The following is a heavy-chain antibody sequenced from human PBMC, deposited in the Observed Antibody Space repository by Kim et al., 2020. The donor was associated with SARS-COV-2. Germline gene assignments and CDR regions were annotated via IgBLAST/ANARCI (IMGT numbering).Heavy chain of an antibody. J-gene: IGHJ6*01. CDR2: INHSGST. Sequence: SETLSLTCAVYGGSFSGYYWSWIRQPPGKGLEWIGEINHSGSTNYNPSLKSRVTISVDTSKNQFSLKLSSVTAADTAVYYCSRGPRWERRPYYYYYSGM. V-gene: IGHV4-34*01. CDR1: GGSFSGYY. D-gene: IGHD1-26*01. CDR3: SRGPRWERRPYYYYYSGM.